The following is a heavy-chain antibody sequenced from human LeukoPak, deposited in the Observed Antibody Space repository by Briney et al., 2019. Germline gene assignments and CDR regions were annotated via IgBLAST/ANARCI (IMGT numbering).Heavy chain of an antibody. V-gene: IGHV3-74*01. D-gene: IGHD3-10*01. CDR3: TRLRGESPRSFDH. J-gene: IGHJ5*02. CDR1: GLIFSSYW. Sequence: GGSLRLSCAASGLIFSSYWMYWVRQAPGKGLVWVAHINSDGSNTNYADSVKGRFTISRDNAENKVYLQMNSLGAEDTAVYYCTRLRGESPRSFDHWGQGTLVTVSS. CDR2: INSDGSNT.